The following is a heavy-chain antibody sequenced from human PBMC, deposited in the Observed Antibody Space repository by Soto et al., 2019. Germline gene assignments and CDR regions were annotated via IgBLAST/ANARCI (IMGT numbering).Heavy chain of an antibody. CDR1: GGSISSYY. Sequence: QVQLQESGPGLVKPSETLSLTCTVSGGSISSYYWSWIRQPAGKGLEWIGRIYTSGSTNYNPSLKSRVTMSVDTSKNQFSLKLSSVTAADTAVYYCARGGVAVAGMSSGYYGMDVWGQGTTVTVSS. D-gene: IGHD6-19*01. V-gene: IGHV4-4*07. J-gene: IGHJ6*02. CDR2: IYTSGST. CDR3: ARGGVAVAGMSSGYYGMDV.